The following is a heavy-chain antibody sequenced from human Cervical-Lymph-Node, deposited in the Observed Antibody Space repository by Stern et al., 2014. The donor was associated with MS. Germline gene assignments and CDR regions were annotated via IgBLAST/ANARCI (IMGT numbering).Heavy chain of an antibody. CDR3: APEGWFDP. CDR1: GTTFSTYG. CDR2: LIPVLGAP. J-gene: IGHJ5*02. V-gene: IGHV1-69*01. Sequence: VQLVESGAEVTKPGSSVKVSCKASGTTFSTYGINWVRQAPGQGLEWMGGLIPVLGAPNNAQKFKGRGTITADEATSTAYMELSSLKSDDTAMYYCAPEGWFDPWGQGTLVTVSS.